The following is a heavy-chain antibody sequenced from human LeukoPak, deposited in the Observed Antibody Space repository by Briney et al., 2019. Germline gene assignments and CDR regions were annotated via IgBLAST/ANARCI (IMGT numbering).Heavy chain of an antibody. CDR3: AKGRCSSTSCPYYFDY. CDR2: ISGSGGST. Sequence: GGSLRLSCAASGFTFSSYAMSWVRQAPGKGLEWVSVISGSGGSTHYADSVKGRFTIPRDNSKNTLYLQMNSLRAEDTALYYCAKGRCSSTSCPYYFDYWGQGTLVTVSS. CDR1: GFTFSSYA. J-gene: IGHJ4*02. D-gene: IGHD2-2*01. V-gene: IGHV3-23*01.